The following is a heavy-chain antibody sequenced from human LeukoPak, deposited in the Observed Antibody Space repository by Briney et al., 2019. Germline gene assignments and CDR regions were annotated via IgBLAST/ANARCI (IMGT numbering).Heavy chain of an antibody. J-gene: IGHJ4*02. D-gene: IGHD2-21*01. CDR2: IDASAET. CDR3: TRVVGSLGTEDS. Sequence: SETPSFTCTVSGVSISSYYWSWIRQPAGKGLEWIGRIDASAETNYNPSLRGRVIVSIDTSKNNFSLHLNSVTAADSAVYYCTRVVGSLGTEDSWSQKTRVTLSS. CDR1: GVSISSYY. V-gene: IGHV4-4*07.